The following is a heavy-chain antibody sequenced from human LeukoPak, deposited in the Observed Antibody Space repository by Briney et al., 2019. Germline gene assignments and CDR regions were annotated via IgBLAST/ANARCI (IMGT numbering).Heavy chain of an antibody. J-gene: IGHJ4*02. Sequence: PSETLSLTCTVSGGSISSYYRNWIRQPPGKGLEWIGYVYYSGSTNYNPSLKSRVTMSVDTSKNQFSLKVSSVTAADTAVYYCVRVFNPSHGDYHFDYWGQGTLVTVSS. CDR3: VRVFNPSHGDYHFDY. CDR2: VYYSGST. V-gene: IGHV4-59*01. CDR1: GGSISSYY. D-gene: IGHD4-17*01.